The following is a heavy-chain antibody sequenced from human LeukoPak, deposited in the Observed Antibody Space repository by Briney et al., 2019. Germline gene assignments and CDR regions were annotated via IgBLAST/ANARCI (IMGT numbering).Heavy chain of an antibody. CDR1: GGTFSSYA. Sequence: ASVKVSCKASGGTFSSYAISWVRQAPGQGLEWMGGIIPIFGTANYAQKFQGRVTITTDESTSTAYMELSSLRSEDTAVYYCARDLTADYDSSGYPRLSYWGQGTLVTVSS. J-gene: IGHJ4*02. D-gene: IGHD3-22*01. CDR3: ARDLTADYDSSGYPRLSY. V-gene: IGHV1-69*05. CDR2: IIPIFGTA.